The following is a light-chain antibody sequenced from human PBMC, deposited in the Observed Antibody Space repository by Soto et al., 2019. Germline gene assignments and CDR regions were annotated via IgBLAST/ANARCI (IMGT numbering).Light chain of an antibody. CDR3: QHYNNYPWT. V-gene: IGKV1-5*01. Sequence: DIQITQSASTLSASVGDRVTITWRASQSINRWLAWYQQKPGTAPKFLIYDASSLESGVPSRFSGSGSGTEFTLTISSLQPDDFATYYCQHYNNYPWTFGQGTKVDIK. CDR2: DAS. J-gene: IGKJ1*01. CDR1: QSINRW.